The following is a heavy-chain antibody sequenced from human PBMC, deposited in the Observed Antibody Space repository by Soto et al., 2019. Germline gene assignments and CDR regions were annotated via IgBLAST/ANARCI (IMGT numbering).Heavy chain of an antibody. J-gene: IGHJ3*02. CDR1: GFTFSSYS. CDR3: ARGMGDFWSGYDAFDI. V-gene: IGHV3-48*01. D-gene: IGHD3-3*01. CDR2: ISSSSSTI. Sequence: GGSLRLSCAASGFTFSSYSMNWVRQAPGKGLEWVSYISSSSSTIYYADSVKGRFTISRDNAKNSLYLQMNSLRAEDTAVYYCARGMGDFWSGYDAFDIWGQGTMVTVSS.